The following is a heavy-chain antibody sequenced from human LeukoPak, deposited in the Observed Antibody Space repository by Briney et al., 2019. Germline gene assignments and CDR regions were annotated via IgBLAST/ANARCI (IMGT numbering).Heavy chain of an antibody. J-gene: IGHJ4*02. CDR2: IYYSGST. CDR3: ARVTGRGDYEIDY. D-gene: IGHD4-17*01. V-gene: IGHV4-30-4*01. CDR1: GGSISSGDYY. Sequence: SETLSLTCTVSGGSISSGDYYWSWIRQPPGKGLGWIGYIYYSGSTYYNPSLKSRVTISVDTSKNQFSLKLSSVTAADTAVYYCARVTGRGDYEIDYWGQGTLVTVSS.